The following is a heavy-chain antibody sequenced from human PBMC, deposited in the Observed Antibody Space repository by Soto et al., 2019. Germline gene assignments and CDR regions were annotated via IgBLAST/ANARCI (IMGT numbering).Heavy chain of an antibody. CDR1: GYTFTSYY. D-gene: IGHD5-12*01. V-gene: IGHV1-46*03. Sequence: GASVKVSCKASGYTFTSYYMHWVRQAPGQGLEWMGIINPSGGSTSYAQKFQGRVTMTRDTSTSTVYMELSSLRSEDTAVYYCARDRDIVATTIAVAWYYGMDVWGQGTTVTVSS. CDR3: ARDRDIVATTIAVAWYYGMDV. CDR2: INPSGGST. J-gene: IGHJ6*02.